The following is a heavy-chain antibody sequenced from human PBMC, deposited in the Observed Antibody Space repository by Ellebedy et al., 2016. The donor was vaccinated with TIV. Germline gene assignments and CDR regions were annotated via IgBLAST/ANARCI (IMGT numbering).Heavy chain of an antibody. V-gene: IGHV1-8*01. Sequence: ASVKVSXKASGDSFTSNSISWVRQAPGLGLEWMGWMNPSTGDTGYAPKFQGRVTMTRDSSISTAYMELRSLRSEDTAVYYCARSKYTSTWFFDPWGQGTLVTVSS. CDR2: MNPSTGDT. D-gene: IGHD6-13*01. CDR3: ARSKYTSTWFFDP. CDR1: GDSFTSNS. J-gene: IGHJ5*02.